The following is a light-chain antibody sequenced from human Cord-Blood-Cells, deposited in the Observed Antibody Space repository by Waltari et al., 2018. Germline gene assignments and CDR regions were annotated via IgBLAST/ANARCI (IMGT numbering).Light chain of an antibody. V-gene: IGLV1-44*01. J-gene: IGLJ3*02. CDR3: AAWDDSLNGWV. CDR2: SNK. Sequence: QSVLTQPPSASGTPGQRVTISCSGSSSNIGSNTVNWYQQLPETAPKLLIYSNKQRPSGVPDRFFGSKSGTSASLAISGLQSEYEAGYYCAAWDDSLNGWVFGGGTKLTVL. CDR1: SSNIGSNT.